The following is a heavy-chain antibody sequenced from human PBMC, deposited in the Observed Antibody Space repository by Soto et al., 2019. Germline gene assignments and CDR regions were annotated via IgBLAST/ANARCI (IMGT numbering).Heavy chain of an antibody. J-gene: IGHJ4*02. D-gene: IGHD3-16*02. CDR3: ARAKYDYIWGSYHPFDQ. Sequence: QVQLVQSGAEVKKPGASVRLSCKVSGKSFDNFAVHWVRQTPGQRPEWMGRINVGDDKTKYSEKFQGRVIVSYDTSSTTAYMELRALSSEHTAVYYCARAKYDYIWGSYHPFDQWAQGAQVTVAS. CDR2: INVGDDKT. CDR1: GKSFDNFA. V-gene: IGHV1-3*01.